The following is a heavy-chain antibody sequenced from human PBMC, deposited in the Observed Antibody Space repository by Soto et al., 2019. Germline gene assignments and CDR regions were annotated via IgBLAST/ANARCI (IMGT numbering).Heavy chain of an antibody. CDR1: GGSISSGGYS. V-gene: IGHV4-30-2*01. Sequence: SETLSLTCAVSGGSISSGGYSWSWIRQPPGKGLEWIGYIYHSGSTYYNPSLKSRVTISVDRSKNQFSLKLSSVTAADTAVYYCARGLYSHAGGRIGPSYFDYWGQGTLGTVS. D-gene: IGHD5-18*01. CDR3: ARGLYSHAGGRIGPSYFDY. J-gene: IGHJ4*02. CDR2: IYHSGST.